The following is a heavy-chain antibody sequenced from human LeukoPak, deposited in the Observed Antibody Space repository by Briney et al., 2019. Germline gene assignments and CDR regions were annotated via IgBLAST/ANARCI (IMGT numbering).Heavy chain of an antibody. Sequence: GGPLRLSCAASGFTVSSNYMSWVRQAPGKGLEWVSVIYSGGSTYYEDSVKGRFTISRDNSKNTLYLQMNSLRAEDTAVYYCAREQGDGHFDYWCQGTLVTVSS. CDR2: IYSGGST. J-gene: IGHJ4*02. V-gene: IGHV3-53*01. D-gene: IGHD3-16*01. CDR1: GFTVSSNY. CDR3: AREQGDGHFDY.